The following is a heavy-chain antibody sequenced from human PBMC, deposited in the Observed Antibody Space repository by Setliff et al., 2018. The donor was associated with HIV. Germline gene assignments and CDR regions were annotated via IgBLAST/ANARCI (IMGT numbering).Heavy chain of an antibody. D-gene: IGHD3-10*01. J-gene: IGHJ5*02. CDR1: GYSISSGYY. CDR2: IYHTGST. Sequence: PSETLSLTCVVSGYSISSGYYWGWIRQPPGKGLEWIGSIYHTGSTYYNPSLKSRVTISVDTSKNQFSLKLSSVTAADTAVFYCARLGDYGSGGWFDPWGQGTLVTVSS. V-gene: IGHV4-38-2*01. CDR3: ARLGDYGSGGWFDP.